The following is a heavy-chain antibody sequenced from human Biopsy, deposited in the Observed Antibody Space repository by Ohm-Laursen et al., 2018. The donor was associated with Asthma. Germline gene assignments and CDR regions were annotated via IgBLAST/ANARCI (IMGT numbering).Heavy chain of an antibody. Sequence: ETLFLTCAVYGGSLRGYVWTWIRKPPGKGLEWIGESTQGGGTTFNHSLKSRVTISIDSSKSQLSLKVRSVTAADPAVYYCARGPEWNGLDVWGQGTTVTVSS. J-gene: IGHJ6*02. CDR3: ARGPEWNGLDV. D-gene: IGHD3-3*01. CDR2: STQGGGT. V-gene: IGHV4-34*01. CDR1: GGSLRGYV.